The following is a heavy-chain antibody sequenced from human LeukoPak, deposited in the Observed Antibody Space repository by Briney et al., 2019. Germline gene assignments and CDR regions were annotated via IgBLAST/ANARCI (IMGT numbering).Heavy chain of an antibody. J-gene: IGHJ5*02. Sequence: PSETLSLTCTVSGGSISGYYWSWIRQPPGKGLAWIGYIYYSGSTNYNPSLKSRVTISADTSKNQFSLKLSSVTAADTAVYYCARGCSAGTPHNWFDPWGQGTLVTVSS. CDR2: IYYSGST. CDR3: ARGCSAGTPHNWFDP. V-gene: IGHV4-59*01. CDR1: GGSISGYY. D-gene: IGHD6-13*01.